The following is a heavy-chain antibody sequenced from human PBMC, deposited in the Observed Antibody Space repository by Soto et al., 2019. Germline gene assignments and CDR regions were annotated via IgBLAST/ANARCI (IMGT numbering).Heavy chain of an antibody. Sequence: QVQLVESGGGVVQPGRSLRLSCAASGFTFSSYGMHWVRQAPGKGLEWVAFISYDGINKYYADSAKGRFTLSRDNSKNRLQRQMSSLGAEGTVVYYCGKDRCVRQLRSYFYYWGQGTLVTVSS. D-gene: IGHD4-17*01. CDR1: GFTFSSYG. J-gene: IGHJ4*02. CDR2: ISYDGINK. CDR3: GKDRCVRQLRSYFYY. V-gene: IGHV3-30*18.